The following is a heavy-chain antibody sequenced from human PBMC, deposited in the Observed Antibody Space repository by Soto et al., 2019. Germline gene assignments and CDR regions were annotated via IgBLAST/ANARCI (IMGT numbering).Heavy chain of an antibody. J-gene: IGHJ5*02. D-gene: IGHD6-13*01. CDR1: ADTFTSYY. CDR2: INPNGGST. V-gene: IGHV1-46*01. Sequence: ASVKVSCKAPADTFTSYYIHWVRQAPGHGLEWMGIINPNGGSTRFAQTFQGRITMTTDTSTSTVYMELRSLRSEDTAVYYCARGGEYSSSPFPYNWFDPWGQGTLVTVSS. CDR3: ARGGEYSSSPFPYNWFDP.